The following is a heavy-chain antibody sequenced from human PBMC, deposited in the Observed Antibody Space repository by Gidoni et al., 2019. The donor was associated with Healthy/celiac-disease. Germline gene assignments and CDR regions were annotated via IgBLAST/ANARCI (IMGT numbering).Heavy chain of an antibody. CDR3: ARARCDGYCSSTSCFCAFDI. D-gene: IGHD2-2*01. J-gene: IGHJ3*02. V-gene: IGHV3-13*01. Sequence: EVQLVESGGGLVQPGGSLRLSCAASGFTFSSYDMHWVRQATGKGLEWVSAIGTAGDTYYPGSVKGRFTISKEKAKNSVYLQMNSLRAGDTAVYYGARARCDGYCSSTSCFCAFDIWGQGTMVTVSS. CDR2: IGTAGDT. CDR1: GFTFSSYD.